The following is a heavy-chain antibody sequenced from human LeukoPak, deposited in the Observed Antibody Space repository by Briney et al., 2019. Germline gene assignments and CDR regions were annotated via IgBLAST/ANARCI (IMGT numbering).Heavy chain of an antibody. D-gene: IGHD3-10*01. CDR2: IHYSGSS. J-gene: IGHJ3*02. V-gene: IGHV4-39*01. CDR3: ARLMVRGVIIYNDGFDI. Sequence: PSETLSLICTVSGGSISSSSYYWGWIRQPPGKGLEWIGSIHYSGSSFDNPSLKRRVTISVATSKNQSSLKLSSVTAADTAVYYCARLMVRGVIIYNDGFDIWGQGTMVTVSS. CDR1: GGSISSSSYY.